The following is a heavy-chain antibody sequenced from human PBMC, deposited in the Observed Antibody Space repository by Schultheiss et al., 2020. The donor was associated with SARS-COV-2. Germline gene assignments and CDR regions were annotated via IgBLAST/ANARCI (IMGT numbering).Heavy chain of an antibody. CDR1: GFTFSSYA. CDR2: ISYDGSNK. V-gene: IGHV3-30*01. D-gene: IGHD3-10*01. Sequence: GGSLRLSCAASGFTFSSYAMHWVRQAPGKGLEWVAVISYDGSNKYYADSVKGRFTISRDNSKNTLYLQMNSLRAEDTAVYYCARTPGDYYYYYAMDVWGQGTTVTVSS. J-gene: IGHJ6*02. CDR3: ARTPGDYYYYYAMDV.